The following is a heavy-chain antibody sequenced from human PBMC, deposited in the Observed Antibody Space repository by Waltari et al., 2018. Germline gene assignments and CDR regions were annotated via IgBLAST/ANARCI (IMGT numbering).Heavy chain of an antibody. CDR2: ISGSGGST. CDR3: ARHQYQLLSSIDY. D-gene: IGHD2-2*01. J-gene: IGHJ4*02. Sequence: EVQLLESGGGLVQPGGSLRLSCAASGFTFSRHALSWVRQAPGKGLEWVSAISGSGGSTYYADSVKGRFTISRDNSKNTLYLQTNSLRAEDTAVYYCARHQYQLLSSIDYWGQGTLVTVSS. V-gene: IGHV3-23*01. CDR1: GFTFSRHA.